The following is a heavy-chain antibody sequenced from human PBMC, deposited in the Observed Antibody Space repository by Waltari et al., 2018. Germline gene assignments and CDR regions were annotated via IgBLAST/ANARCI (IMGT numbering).Heavy chain of an antibody. V-gene: IGHV3-7*01. Sequence: EVQLVESGGGLVQPGGSLRLSCAASGFTFSSYWMSWVRQAPGKGLEWVANIKQDGSEKYYVDSVKDRFTISRDNAKNSLYLQMNSLRAEDTAVYYCARFPYCGGDCYSSDYWGQGTLVTVSS. J-gene: IGHJ4*02. CDR3: ARFPYCGGDCYSSDY. CDR2: IKQDGSEK. CDR1: GFTFSSYW. D-gene: IGHD2-21*01.